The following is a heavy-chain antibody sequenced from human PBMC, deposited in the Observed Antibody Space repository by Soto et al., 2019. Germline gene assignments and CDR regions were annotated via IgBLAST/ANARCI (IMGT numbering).Heavy chain of an antibody. D-gene: IGHD1-26*01. CDR2: IIPMFETV. J-gene: IGHJ6*02. CDR1: GGTFRNYA. CDR3: ARGWDYYFGMDV. V-gene: IGHV1-69*13. Sequence: SVKVSCEASGGTFRNYAISWVRQAPGQGLEWMGGIIPMFETVKYLQRFQGRVTITADESTTTAHMELSSLRSEDTAVYYCARGWDYYFGMDVWGQGTTVTVSS.